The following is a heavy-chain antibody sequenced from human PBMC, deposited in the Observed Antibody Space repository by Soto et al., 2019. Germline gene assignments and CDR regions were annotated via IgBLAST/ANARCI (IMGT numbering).Heavy chain of an antibody. J-gene: IGHJ5*02. CDR3: ARSPYCGTSCYTNWFDP. CDR1: GYTFTSYG. Sequence: ASVKVSCKASGYTFTSYGISWVRQAPGQGLEWMGWISAYNGNTNYAQKLQGRVTMTTDTSTSTAYMELRSLRSDDTAVYYCARSPYCGTSCYTNWFDPWGQGTLVTVS. CDR2: ISAYNGNT. V-gene: IGHV1-18*04. D-gene: IGHD2-2*02.